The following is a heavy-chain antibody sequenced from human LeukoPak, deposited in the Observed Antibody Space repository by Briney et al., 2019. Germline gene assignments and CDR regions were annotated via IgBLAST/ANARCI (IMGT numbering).Heavy chain of an antibody. D-gene: IGHD6-19*01. Sequence: SETLSLTCTVSGSSIGSYYGSWVRQPPGKGLEWIGFIYYIESTSCNPSLKSRVTISVDTSKNQFSLKLSYVTAADTAVYYCARVNRYSSGWLTFDYWGRGTLVTVSS. CDR3: ARVNRYSSGWLTFDY. CDR1: GSSIGSYY. J-gene: IGHJ4*02. V-gene: IGHV4-59*01. CDR2: IYYIEST.